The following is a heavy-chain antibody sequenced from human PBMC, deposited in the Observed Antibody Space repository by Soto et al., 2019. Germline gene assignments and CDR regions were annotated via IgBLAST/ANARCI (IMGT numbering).Heavy chain of an antibody. CDR1: GFTFSSYA. Sequence: QVQLVESGGGVVQPGRSLRLSCAASGFTFSSYAMHWVRQAPGKGLEWVAVISYDGSNKYYADSVKGRFTISRDNSKNTLYLQMNSLRAEDTAVYYCARVVRFGELSNRYYYYGMDVWGQGTTVTVS. D-gene: IGHD3-10*01. CDR2: ISYDGSNK. V-gene: IGHV3-30-3*01. CDR3: ARVVRFGELSNRYYYYGMDV. J-gene: IGHJ6*02.